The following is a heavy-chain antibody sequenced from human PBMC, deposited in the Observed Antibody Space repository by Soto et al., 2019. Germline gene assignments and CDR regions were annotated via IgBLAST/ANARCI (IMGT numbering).Heavy chain of an antibody. CDR3: AASIYIAARHGWYFDL. J-gene: IGHJ2*01. CDR1: VGSISSSSYY. CDR2: IYYSGST. V-gene: IGHV4-39*01. D-gene: IGHD6-6*01. Sequence: QLQLQESGPGLVKPSETLSLTCTVSVGSISSSSYYWGWIRQPPGKGLEWIGSIYYSGSTYYNPSLKSRVTISVDTSKNQFSLKLSSVTAADTAVYYCAASIYIAARHGWYFDLWGRGTLVTVSS.